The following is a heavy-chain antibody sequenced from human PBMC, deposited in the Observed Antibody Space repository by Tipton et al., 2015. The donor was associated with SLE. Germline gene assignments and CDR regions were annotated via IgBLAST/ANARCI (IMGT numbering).Heavy chain of an antibody. J-gene: IGHJ4*02. CDR2: ISYDGSNK. CDR3: AGGTTTGLLDY. D-gene: IGHD1-1*01. CDR1: GFTFSSYA. V-gene: IGHV3-30-3*01. Sequence: SLRLSCAASGFTFSSYAMHWVRQAPGKGLEWVAVISYDGSNKYYADSVKGRFTISRDNSKNTLYLQMNSLRAEDTAVYYCAGGTTTGLLDYWGQGTLVTVSS.